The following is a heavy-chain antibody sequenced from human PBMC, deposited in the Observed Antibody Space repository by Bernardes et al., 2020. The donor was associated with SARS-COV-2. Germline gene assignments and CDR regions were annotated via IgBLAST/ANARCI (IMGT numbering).Heavy chain of an antibody. CDR2: ISYDGSNK. V-gene: IGHV3-30*18. D-gene: IGHD3-3*01. Sequence: GGSLRLSCAASGFTFSSYGMHWVRRAPGKGLEWVAVISYDGSNKYYADSVKGRFTISRDNSKNTLYLQMNSLRAEDTAVYYCAKVSSPLRFLEWLLLGAFDIWGQGTMVTVSS. CDR3: AKVSSPLRFLEWLLLGAFDI. CDR1: GFTFSSYG. J-gene: IGHJ3*02.